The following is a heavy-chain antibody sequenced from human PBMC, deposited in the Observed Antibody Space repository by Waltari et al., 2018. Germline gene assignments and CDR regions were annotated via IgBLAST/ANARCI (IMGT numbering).Heavy chain of an antibody. V-gene: IGHV4-38-2*01. J-gene: IGHJ4*02. CDR1: GYSISSGYY. CDR2: IDHSGST. Sequence: QVQLQESGPGLVKPSETLSLTCAVSGYSISSGYYWGWIRQPPGKGLEWIGSIDHSGSTYYTPSRKSRVTRSVDTSKNQFSLKLSSVTAADTAVYYCARLGIAAAGIDYWGQGTLVTVSS. D-gene: IGHD6-13*01. CDR3: ARLGIAAAGIDY.